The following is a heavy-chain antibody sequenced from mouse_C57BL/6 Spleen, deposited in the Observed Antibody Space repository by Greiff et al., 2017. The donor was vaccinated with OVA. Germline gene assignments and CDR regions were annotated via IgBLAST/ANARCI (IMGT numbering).Heavy chain of an antibody. D-gene: IGHD1-1*01. V-gene: IGHV1-81*01. CDR2: IYPRSGNT. Sequence: VQLQQSGAELARPGASVKLSCKASGYTFTSYGISWVKQRTGQGLEWIGEIYPRSGNTYYNEKFKGKATLTADKSSSTAYMELRSLTSEDSAVDFCARWLYGSSYDYFDYWGQGTTLTVSS. J-gene: IGHJ2*01. CDR1: GYTFTSYG. CDR3: ARWLYGSSYDYFDY.